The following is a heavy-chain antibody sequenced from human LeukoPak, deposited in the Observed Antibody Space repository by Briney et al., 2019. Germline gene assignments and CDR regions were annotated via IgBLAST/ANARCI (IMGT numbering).Heavy chain of an antibody. D-gene: IGHD3-10*01. CDR1: GDSISRYY. J-gene: IGHJ5*02. V-gene: IGHV4-4*07. CDR3: ARDSGTTGEVKFDP. Sequence: SETLSLTCTVSGDSISRYYWSWIRQPAGRGLEWIGRIYNGGIITYNPSLKSRVTMSIDTSNNQFSLRLRFVTAADTAVYYCARDSGTTGEVKFDPWGQGTLVTVSS. CDR2: IYNGGII.